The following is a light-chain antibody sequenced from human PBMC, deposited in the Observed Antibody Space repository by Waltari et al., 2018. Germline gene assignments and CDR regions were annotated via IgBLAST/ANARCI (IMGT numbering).Light chain of an antibody. CDR2: RNN. J-gene: IGLJ2*01. V-gene: IGLV1-47*01. CDR1: SSNIGRNY. CDR3: AAWDDSLSGRVV. Sequence: QSVLTQPPSASGTPGQRVTISCSASSSNIGRNYVYWYQQLPGTAPKLLIYRNNQRPSGVPDRFSGSKSGTSASLAISGLRSEDEADYYCAAWDDSLSGRVVFGGGTKLTVL.